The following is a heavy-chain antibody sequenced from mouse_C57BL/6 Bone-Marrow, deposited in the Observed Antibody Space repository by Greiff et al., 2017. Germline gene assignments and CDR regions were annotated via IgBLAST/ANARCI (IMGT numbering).Heavy chain of an antibody. V-gene: IGHV1-55*01. Sequence: QVQLQQPGAELVKPGASVKMSCKASGYTFTSYWITWVKQRPGQGLEWIGDFYPGSGSTNYNEKFKGKATLTVDTSSSTAYLQLSSLTSEDSAVYDCARGSSTGCYYAMDYWGQGTSVTVSS. CDR2: FYPGSGST. D-gene: IGHD1-1*01. CDR3: ARGSSTGCYYAMDY. CDR1: GYTFTSYW. J-gene: IGHJ4*01.